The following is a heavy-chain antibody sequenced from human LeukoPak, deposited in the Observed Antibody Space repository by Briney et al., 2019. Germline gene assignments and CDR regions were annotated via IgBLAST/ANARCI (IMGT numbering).Heavy chain of an antibody. V-gene: IGHV3-21*01. J-gene: IGHJ4*02. D-gene: IGHD3-22*01. CDR2: ISSSSSYI. CDR1: GFTFSSYS. CDR3: ARGYYDSSGYYQY. Sequence: GGSLRLSCAASGFTFSSYSMNRVRQAPGKGLEWVSSISSSSSYIYYADSVKGRFTISRDNAKNSLYLQMNSLRAEDTAVYYCARGYYDSSGYYQYWGQGTLVTVSS.